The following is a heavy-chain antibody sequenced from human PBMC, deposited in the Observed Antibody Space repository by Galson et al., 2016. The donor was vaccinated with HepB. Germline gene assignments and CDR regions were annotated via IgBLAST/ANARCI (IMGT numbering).Heavy chain of an antibody. V-gene: IGHV3-53*01. CDR2: IYSGDST. CDR3: ARGKAVTGSDPLDP. Sequence: SLRLSCAASGFTVSSTFMTWVRQAPGKGLEWVSVIYSGDSTNYADSVKGRFTISRDNSKNTLYLQMNSLRVEDTAVYYFARGKAVTGSDPLDPWGQGTLVTVSS. CDR1: GFTVSSTF. J-gene: IGHJ5*02. D-gene: IGHD6-19*01.